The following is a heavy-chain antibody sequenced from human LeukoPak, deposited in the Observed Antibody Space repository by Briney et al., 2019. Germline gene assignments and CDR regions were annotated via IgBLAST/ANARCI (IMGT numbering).Heavy chain of an antibody. CDR1: GFTFDNYR. V-gene: IGHV3-23*01. CDR2: VNADGGNT. Sequence: GGSLRLSCAASGFTFDNYRMSWVRQAPGEGLEWASTVNADGGNTYYADSVKGRFTISRDNSKSTLILQMNSLRVEDTALYYCTKRVKYGGTWDHCADWGQGTLVTVSS. J-gene: IGHJ4*02. CDR3: TKRVKYGGTWDHCAD. D-gene: IGHD1-14*01.